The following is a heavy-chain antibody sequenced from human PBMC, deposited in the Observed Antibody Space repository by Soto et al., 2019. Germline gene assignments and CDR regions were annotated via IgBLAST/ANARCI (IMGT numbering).Heavy chain of an antibody. J-gene: IGHJ4*02. CDR2: IYYSGST. D-gene: IGHD2-2*01. V-gene: IGHV4-39*01. CDR3: ARLLPVPAAMYYFDY. CDR1: GGSISSSSYY. Sequence: SETLSLTCTVSGGSISSSSYYWGWIRQPPGKGLEWIGSIYYSGSTYYNPSLKSRVTISVDTSKNQFSLKLCSVTAADTAVYYCARLLPVPAAMYYFDYWGQGTLVTVSS.